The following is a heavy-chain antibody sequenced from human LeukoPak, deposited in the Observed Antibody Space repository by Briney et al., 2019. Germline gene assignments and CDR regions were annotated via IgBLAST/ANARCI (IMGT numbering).Heavy chain of an antibody. V-gene: IGHV1-46*01. CDR2: INPSGGST. Sequence: GASVKVSCKASGYTFTSYYMHWVRQAPGQGLEWMGIINPSGGSTSYAQKFQGRVTMTRDMSTSTVYMELSSLRSEDTAMYYCARDFRFGELTFDYWGQGTLVTVSS. D-gene: IGHD3-10*01. CDR1: GYTFTSYY. CDR3: ARDFRFGELTFDY. J-gene: IGHJ4*02.